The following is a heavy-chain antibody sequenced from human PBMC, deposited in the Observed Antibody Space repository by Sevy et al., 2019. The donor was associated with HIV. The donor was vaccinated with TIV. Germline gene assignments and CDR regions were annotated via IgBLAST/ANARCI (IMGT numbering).Heavy chain of an antibody. CDR3: ARGDYYGSLYYFDY. V-gene: IGHV3-21*05. Sequence: GGSLRLSCAASGFTFNYHFMNWVRLLPGKGLEWVSYISSASSYINYSDSVKGRFTISRDNAKNLVFLEMNNLRPEDTAVYFCARGDYYGSLYYFDYWGQGTLVTVSS. CDR2: ISSASSYI. J-gene: IGHJ4*02. CDR1: GFTFNYHF. D-gene: IGHD3-10*01.